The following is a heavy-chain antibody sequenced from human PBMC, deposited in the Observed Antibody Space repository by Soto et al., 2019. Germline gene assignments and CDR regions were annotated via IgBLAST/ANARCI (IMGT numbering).Heavy chain of an antibody. V-gene: IGHV3-23*01. CDR1: GFTFSSYA. J-gene: IGHJ6*04. CDR2: ISGSGGST. Sequence: AGGSLRLSCAASGFTFSSYAMSWVRQAPGKGLEWVSAISGSGGSTYYADSVKGRFTISRDNSKNTLYLQMNSLRAEDTAVYYCAKVGGYSYGFDPSDVWGKGTTVTVSS. D-gene: IGHD5-18*01. CDR3: AKVGGYSYGFDPSDV.